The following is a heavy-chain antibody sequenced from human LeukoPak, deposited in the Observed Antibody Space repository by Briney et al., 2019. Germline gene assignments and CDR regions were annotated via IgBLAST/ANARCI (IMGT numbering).Heavy chain of an antibody. D-gene: IGHD6-19*01. Sequence: GGSLRLSCAASGFTSSSFSMNWVRQAPGKGLEWVSFISTSSSYIYYADSLKGRFTISRDNARNSLFLQMNSLRAEDTAVYYCARVRPGQWLLRDAFDIWGQGTMVTVSS. CDR3: ARVRPGQWLLRDAFDI. CDR1: GFTSSSFS. J-gene: IGHJ3*02. CDR2: ISTSSSYI. V-gene: IGHV3-21*01.